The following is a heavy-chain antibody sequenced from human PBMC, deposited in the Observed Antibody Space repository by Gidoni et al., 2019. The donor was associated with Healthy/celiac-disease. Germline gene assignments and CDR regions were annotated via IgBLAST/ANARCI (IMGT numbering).Heavy chain of an antibody. CDR2: ISGSGGST. D-gene: IGHD3-22*01. V-gene: IGHV3-23*04. Sequence: EVQLVESGGGLVQPGGSRRHSCAASGFTFSSYAMSWVRQAPGKGLEWVSAISGSGGSTYYADSVQCRFTISRDNSKNTLYLQMNSLRAEDTAVYYCAGLYYYDSSGYYPSGAFXIWDQGTMVTVSS. CDR1: GFTFSSYA. CDR3: AGLYYYDSSGYYPSGAFXI. J-gene: IGHJ3*02.